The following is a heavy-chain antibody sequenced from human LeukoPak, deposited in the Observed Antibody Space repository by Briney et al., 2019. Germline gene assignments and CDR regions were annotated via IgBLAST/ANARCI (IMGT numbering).Heavy chain of an antibody. CDR1: GGTFSSYA. CDR3: ARVGYYDSSGYYKYVDY. Sequence: SVKVSCKASGGTFSSYAISWVRQAPGQGLEWMGRIIPILGIANYARKFQGRVTITADKSTSTAYMELSSLRSEDTAVYYCARVGYYDSSGYYKYVDYWGQGTLVTVSS. D-gene: IGHD3-22*01. J-gene: IGHJ4*02. CDR2: IIPILGIA. V-gene: IGHV1-69*04.